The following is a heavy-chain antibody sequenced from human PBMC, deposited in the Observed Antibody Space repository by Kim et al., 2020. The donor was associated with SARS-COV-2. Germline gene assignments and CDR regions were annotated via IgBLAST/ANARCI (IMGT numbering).Heavy chain of an antibody. CDR2: IGGDERT. Sequence: GGSLRLSCAASGFSFTNNAMNWVRHAPGKGLEWVAGIGGDERTNYIDSANGRFTISSEHSQSTLYLQMNSLRVDDTAIYYCAKDLWGVSANDYWGQGTLVTVSS. J-gene: IGHJ4*02. CDR3: AKDLWGVSANDY. CDR1: GFSFTNNA. D-gene: IGHD2-21*01. V-gene: IGHV3-23*01.